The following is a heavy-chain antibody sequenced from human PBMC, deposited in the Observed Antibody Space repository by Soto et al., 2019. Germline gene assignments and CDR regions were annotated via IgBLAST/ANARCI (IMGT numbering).Heavy chain of an antibody. CDR3: ARITSPGYFDS. CDR1: GFPFSSHW. V-gene: IGHV3-7*05. D-gene: IGHD1-20*01. Sequence: EVQLVESGGGLVQPGGSLRLSCAASGFPFSSHWMTWVRQAPGKGLEWVAYITQDGSEKYYVDSVMGRFTMSRDNTQSSLSLQMNTLRVEDSAVYYCARITSPGYFDSWGQGTLVTVSS. J-gene: IGHJ4*02. CDR2: ITQDGSEK.